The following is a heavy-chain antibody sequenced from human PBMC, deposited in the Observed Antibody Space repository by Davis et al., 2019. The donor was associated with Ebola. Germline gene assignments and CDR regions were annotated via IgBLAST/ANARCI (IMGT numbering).Heavy chain of an antibody. V-gene: IGHV4-59*05. Sequence: MPSETLSLTCTVSGGSISSYYWSWIRQPPGKGLEWIGSIYYSGSAYYNSSLKSRVTISVDTSKNQLSLKLSSVTAADTAVYYCAISFYFDSSGYLDYWGQGTLVTVSS. CDR1: GGSISSYY. CDR2: IYYSGSA. CDR3: AISFYFDSSGYLDY. J-gene: IGHJ4*02. D-gene: IGHD3-22*01.